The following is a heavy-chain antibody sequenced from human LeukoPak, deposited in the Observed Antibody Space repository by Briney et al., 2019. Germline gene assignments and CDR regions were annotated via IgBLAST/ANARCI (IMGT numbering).Heavy chain of an antibody. Sequence: GGSLRLSCAASGFTFSSYAMSWVRQAPGKGLEWVSVISGSGGSTYYADSVKGRFTISRDNSKNTLYPQMNGLRAEDTAVYYCAKGVSIAVRPVDYWGQGTLVTVSS. D-gene: IGHD6-6*01. CDR1: GFTFSSYA. CDR3: AKGVSIAVRPVDY. J-gene: IGHJ4*02. CDR2: ISGSGGST. V-gene: IGHV3-23*01.